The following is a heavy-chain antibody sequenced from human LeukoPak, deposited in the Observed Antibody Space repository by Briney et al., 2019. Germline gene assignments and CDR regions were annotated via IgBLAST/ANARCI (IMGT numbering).Heavy chain of an antibody. Sequence: GGSLRLSCTASGFTFGDYAMSWIRQAPGKGLEWVSYISSSGSNMYYADSVKGRFTISRDNAKNSLYLQMNSLRGEDTAVYYCGRDGSGSPDYWGQGTLVTVSS. D-gene: IGHD3-10*01. CDR1: GFTFGDYA. V-gene: IGHV3-11*01. CDR3: GRDGSGSPDY. CDR2: ISSSGSNM. J-gene: IGHJ4*02.